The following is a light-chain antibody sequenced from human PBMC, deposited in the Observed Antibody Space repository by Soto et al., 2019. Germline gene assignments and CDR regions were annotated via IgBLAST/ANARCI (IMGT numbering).Light chain of an antibody. CDR2: DAS. J-gene: IGKJ4*01. V-gene: IGKV3-20*01. CDR3: QQFSSYPLT. CDR1: QSVTSTH. Sequence: EIVLTQSPGTLSLSPGERATLSCRASQSVTSTHLAWYQQKPGQAPRLLIYDASTRATGIPDRFSGSGSGTDFTLTISRLEPEDFAVYYCQQFSSYPLTFGGGTKVDIK.